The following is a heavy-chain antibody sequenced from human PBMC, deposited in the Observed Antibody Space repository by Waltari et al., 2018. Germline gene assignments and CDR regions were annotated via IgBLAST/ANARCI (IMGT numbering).Heavy chain of an antibody. Sequence: VRLVESGGGRVEPGESLSLSCVGSGFRFDEYSMNWVRQAPGKGREWVSSLNNGGDYKGYADSVEGRFTISRDNDKNTLYLQMNDLRVDDTAIYYCARGKAFDPWGQGTRVNVSS. CDR1: GFRFDEYS. CDR2: LNNGGDYK. J-gene: IGHJ5*02. V-gene: IGHV3-21*06. CDR3: ARGKAFDP.